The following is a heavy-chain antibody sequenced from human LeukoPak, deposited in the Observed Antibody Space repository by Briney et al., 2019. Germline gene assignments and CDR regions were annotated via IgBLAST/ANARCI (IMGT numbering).Heavy chain of an antibody. CDR3: AKSRHYDILTGPRGDYYMDV. J-gene: IGHJ6*03. V-gene: IGHV3-48*03. CDR1: GFTFSSYE. D-gene: IGHD3-9*01. CDR2: ISSSGSTI. Sequence: GGSLRLSCAASGFTFSSYEMDWVRQAPGKGLEWVSYISSSGSTIYYADSVKGRFTISRDNAKNSLYLQMNSLRAEDTAVYYCAKSRHYDILTGPRGDYYMDVWGKGTTVTISS.